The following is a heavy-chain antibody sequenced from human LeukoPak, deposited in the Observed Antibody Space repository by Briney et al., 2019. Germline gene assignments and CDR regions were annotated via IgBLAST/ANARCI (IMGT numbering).Heavy chain of an antibody. CDR3: ARAYSSSSIFDY. J-gene: IGHJ4*02. CDR2: IYHSGTT. Sequence: SETLSLTCTVSDYSISSGYYWGWIRQPPGKGLEWIGSIYHSGTTYYNPSLKSRVTISVDTSKNQFSLKLSSVTAADTAVYSCARAYSSSSIFDYWGQGTLVTVSS. V-gene: IGHV4-38-2*02. CDR1: DYSISSGYY. D-gene: IGHD6-6*01.